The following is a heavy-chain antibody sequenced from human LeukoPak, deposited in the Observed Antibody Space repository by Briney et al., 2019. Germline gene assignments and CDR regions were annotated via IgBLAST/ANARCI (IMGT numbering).Heavy chain of an antibody. Sequence: SVKVSCKASGGTFSSYAISWVRQAPGQGLEWMGGIIPIFGTANYAQKFQGRVTITADKSTGTAYMELSSLRSEDTAVYYCARDRYYDFWSGYYFTPYYFDYWGQGTLVTVSS. V-gene: IGHV1-69*06. CDR2: IIPIFGTA. J-gene: IGHJ4*02. CDR3: ARDRYYDFWSGYYFTPYYFDY. CDR1: GGTFSSYA. D-gene: IGHD3-3*01.